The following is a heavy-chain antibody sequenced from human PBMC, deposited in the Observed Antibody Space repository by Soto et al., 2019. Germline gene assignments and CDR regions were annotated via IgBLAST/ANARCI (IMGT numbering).Heavy chain of an antibody. Sequence: QVQLQQWGAGLLKPSETLSLTCAVYGGSFSGYYWSWIRQPPGKGLEWIGEINHSGSTNYNPSLKSRVTXXXXXXXXXXXXXXXXXXXXXXXXYYCARGSSSSWYGAWFDPWGQGTLVTVSS. D-gene: IGHD6-13*01. CDR2: INHSGST. J-gene: IGHJ5*02. V-gene: IGHV4-34*01. CDR1: GGSFSGYY. CDR3: ARGSSSSWYGAWFDP.